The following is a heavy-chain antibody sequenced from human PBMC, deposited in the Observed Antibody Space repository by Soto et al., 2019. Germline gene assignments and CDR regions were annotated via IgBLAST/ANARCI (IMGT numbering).Heavy chain of an antibody. J-gene: IGHJ4*02. V-gene: IGHV5-51*01. CDR2: IYPGDSDT. Sequence: GESLKISCKASGYSFSPYWIAWVRQRPGKGLDWMGIIYPGDSDTRYSPSFQGQVTISVDNPIDTAYLEWTTLRASDSAMYYCARHSLATQPGDYWGQGTRVTVSS. D-gene: IGHD5-12*01. CDR1: GYSFSPYW. CDR3: ARHSLATQPGDY.